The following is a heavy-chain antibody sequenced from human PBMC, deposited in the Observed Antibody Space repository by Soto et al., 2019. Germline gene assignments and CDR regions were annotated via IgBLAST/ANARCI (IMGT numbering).Heavy chain of an antibody. CDR3: ARGWGYDSNDYYYAY. V-gene: IGHV1-69*01. J-gene: IGHJ4*02. D-gene: IGHD3-22*01. CDR1: GGTFSRHA. Sequence: QVQLVQSGAEVRKPGSSVKVSCKASGGTFSRHAISWVRQAPGQGLEWMGGIIPIFGTANHAQKFQGRVTIIADEATSTVDMELSSLRSEDTAMYYCARGWGYDSNDYYYAYWGQGTLVIGSS. CDR2: IIPIFGTA.